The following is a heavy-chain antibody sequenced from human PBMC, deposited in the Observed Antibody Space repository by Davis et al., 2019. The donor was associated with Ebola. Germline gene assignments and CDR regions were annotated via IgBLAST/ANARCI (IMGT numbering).Heavy chain of an antibody. J-gene: IGHJ4*02. Sequence: PGGSLRLSCAASGFTFSRNGMYWVRQAPGEGLEWVAFIWYDGSNKYYADPVKGRFTVSRDNSKNTLYLQMNSLRAEDTAVYYCARDQWGSAIDYWGQGTLVTVSS. D-gene: IGHD1-26*01. V-gene: IGHV3-33*07. CDR3: ARDQWGSAIDY. CDR2: IWYDGSNK. CDR1: GFTFSRNG.